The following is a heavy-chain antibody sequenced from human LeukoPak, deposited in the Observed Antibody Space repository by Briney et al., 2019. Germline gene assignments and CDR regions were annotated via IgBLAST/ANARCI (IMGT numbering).Heavy chain of an antibody. J-gene: IGHJ4*02. D-gene: IGHD6-19*01. V-gene: IGHV4-59*01. CDR3: ARSWVAGYGTVLDY. Sequence: SETLSLTCTVSGGSISSYYWSWIRQPPGKGLEWIGYIYYSGSTNYNPSLKSRVTISVDTSKNQFSLKLSSVTAADTAVYYCARSWVAGYGTVLDYWGQGTLVTVSS. CDR2: IYYSGST. CDR1: GGSISSYY.